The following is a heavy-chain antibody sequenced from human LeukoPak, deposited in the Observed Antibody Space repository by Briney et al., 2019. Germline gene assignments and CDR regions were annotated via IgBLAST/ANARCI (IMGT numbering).Heavy chain of an antibody. J-gene: IGHJ4*02. CDR2: IDYDGSRT. D-gene: IGHD4-17*01. CDR1: GLTFRTYW. CDR3: ARDLYGDYDY. V-gene: IGHV3-74*01. Sequence: GGSLRLSCAASGLTFRTYWMHWVRQAPGKGLMWVSHIDYDGSRTNYADSVKGRFTISRDNAKNTLYLQMNSLRAEDTAVYYCARDLYGDYDYWGQGTLVTVSS.